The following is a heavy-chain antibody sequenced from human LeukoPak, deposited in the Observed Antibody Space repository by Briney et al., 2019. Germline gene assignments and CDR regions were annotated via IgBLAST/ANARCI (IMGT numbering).Heavy chain of an antibody. CDR1: GFTFSGSG. D-gene: IGHD3-3*01. CDR2: IRNKANSYAT. Sequence: PGGSPRLSCVASGFTFSGSGIQWVRQASGKGLEWVGRIRNKANSYATTYAASVKGRFTIFRDDSKNTAYLQMNSLKTEDTAVYFCATNKFDFRDYYYYMDVWGQGTTVTVSS. CDR3: ATNKFDFRDYYYYMDV. V-gene: IGHV3-73*01. J-gene: IGHJ6*03.